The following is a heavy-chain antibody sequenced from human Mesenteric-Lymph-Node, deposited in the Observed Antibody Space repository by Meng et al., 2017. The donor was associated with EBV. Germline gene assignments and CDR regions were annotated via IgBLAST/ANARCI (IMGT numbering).Heavy chain of an antibody. D-gene: IGHD3-16*01. CDR3: ATGGGGAHDS. CDR1: GYRLIEST. CDR2: FDLEPDRT. J-gene: IGHJ4*02. Sequence: QGQVVQHRDVMRRPGASVTVSCKVSGYRLIESTMHSLRQAPGKGLEWMGGFDLEPDRTLYAQKFQGRVTMPEDTTTDTVYMELSSLRSDYTAVYYCATGGGGAHDSWGQGTLVTVSS. V-gene: IGHV1-24*01.